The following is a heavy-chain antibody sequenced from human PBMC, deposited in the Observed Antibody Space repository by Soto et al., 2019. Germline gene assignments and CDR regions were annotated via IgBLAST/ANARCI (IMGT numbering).Heavy chain of an antibody. D-gene: IGHD3-10*01. CDR1: GFTFSDHY. CDR3: ARDFMGPRSMAESKFDL. J-gene: IGHJ2*01. CDR2: AGHKVKSYIT. Sequence: GGSLRLSCAASGFTFSDHYMDWVRQAPGKGREWVGRAGHKVKSYITEYAASVKGRFTISRDDSKNSLYLQMNSLKIEDSAVYYCARDFMGPRSMAESKFDLWGRGTLVTVSS. V-gene: IGHV3-72*01.